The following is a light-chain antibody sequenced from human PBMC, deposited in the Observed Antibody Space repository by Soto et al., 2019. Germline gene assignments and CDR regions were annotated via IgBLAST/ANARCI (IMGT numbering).Light chain of an antibody. J-gene: IGLJ2*01. Sequence: QSALTQPASVSGSPGQSITISCTGTSSDVGSYNHVSWYQQHPGKAPKLMIYDVSSRPSGVSDRFSGSKSGNTASLTISGLQAEDEADYYCFSYISRTTLAFGGGTKLTVL. CDR2: DVS. V-gene: IGLV2-14*03. CDR3: FSYISRTTLA. CDR1: SSDVGSYNH.